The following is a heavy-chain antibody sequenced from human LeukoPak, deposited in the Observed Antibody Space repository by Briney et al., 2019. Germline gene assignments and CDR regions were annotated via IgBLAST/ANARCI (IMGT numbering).Heavy chain of an antibody. CDR3: AKWYDILTGIDY. CDR1: GFTFSSYA. Sequence: GGSLRLSCAASGFTFSSYAMSWVRRAPGKGLEWVSAISGSGGSTYYADSVKGRFTISRDNSKNTLYLQMNSLRAEDTAVYYCAKWYDILTGIDYWGQGTLVTVSS. CDR2: ISGSGGST. V-gene: IGHV3-23*01. J-gene: IGHJ4*02. D-gene: IGHD3-9*01.